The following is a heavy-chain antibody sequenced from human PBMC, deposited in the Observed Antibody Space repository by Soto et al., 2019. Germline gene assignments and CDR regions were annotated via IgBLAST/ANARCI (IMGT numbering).Heavy chain of an antibody. CDR1: GFSLTTSGMR. CDR2: IDWVDDK. J-gene: IGHJ3*02. D-gene: IGHD3-10*01. V-gene: IGHV2-70*04. CDR3: ARTSGVYALDI. Sequence: SGPTLVNPTQTLTLTCTVSGFSLTTSGMRVRWIRQPPGKALEWLARIDWVDDKFYSTSLRTRLTISRDTSKKQVFLTMTNMDPVDTGTYFCARTSGVYALDIWGQGTMVTVSS.